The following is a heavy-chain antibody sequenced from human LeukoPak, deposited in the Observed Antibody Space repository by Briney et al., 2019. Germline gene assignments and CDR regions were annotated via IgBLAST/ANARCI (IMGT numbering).Heavy chain of an antibody. Sequence: ASVKVSCKASGYTFTSYYMHWVRQAPGQGPEWMGIINPSGGSTSYAQKFQGRVTMTRDTSTSTVYMELSSLRSEDTAVYYCARRSRVGYCSGGSCYSIDYWGQGTLVTVSS. V-gene: IGHV1-46*01. CDR3: ARRSRVGYCSGGSCYSIDY. CDR2: INPSGGST. D-gene: IGHD2-15*01. J-gene: IGHJ4*02. CDR1: GYTFTSYY.